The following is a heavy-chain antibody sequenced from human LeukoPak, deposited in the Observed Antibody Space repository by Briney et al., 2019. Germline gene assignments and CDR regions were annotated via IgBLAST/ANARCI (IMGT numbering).Heavy chain of an antibody. CDR1: GFTFSNYG. D-gene: IGHD5-24*01. J-gene: IGHJ4*02. CDR2: ISYAGSDT. V-gene: IGHV3-30*18. Sequence: GGSLRLSCAASGFTFSNYGMHWVRQAPGKGLEWVAGISYAGSDTVHAESVKGRFNISRDNSKNTLFLQMNTLRNEDTAVYYCTKDGRDGYNHAGPLDHWGQGIQVTVSS. CDR3: TKDGRDGYNHAGPLDH.